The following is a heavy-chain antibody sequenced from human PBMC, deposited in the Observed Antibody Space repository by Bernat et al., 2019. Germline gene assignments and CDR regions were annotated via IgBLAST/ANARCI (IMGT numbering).Heavy chain of an antibody. CDR3: VRDSNADSYGDY. J-gene: IGHJ4*02. V-gene: IGHV3-48*03. CDR1: GFTFSSYE. CDR2: ISSSGSTI. Sequence: VQLVESGGGLVQPGGSLRLSCAASGFTFSSYEMNWVRQAPGKGLEWVSYISSSGSTIYYADSVTGRFTISRDTVKHALYLQMNSLRAEDTAVYYCVRDSNADSYGDYWGQGTLVTVSS. D-gene: IGHD2-21*02.